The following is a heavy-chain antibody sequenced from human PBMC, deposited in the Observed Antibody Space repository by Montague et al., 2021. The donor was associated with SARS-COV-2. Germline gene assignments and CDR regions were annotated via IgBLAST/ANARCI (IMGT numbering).Heavy chain of an antibody. CDR3: ARDGGLVPGFDY. D-gene: IGHD3/OR15-3a*01. V-gene: IGHV3-33*01. CDR1: GFTFSSYG. J-gene: IGHJ4*02. Sequence: SLRLSCAASGFTFSSYGMHRVRQAPGKGLEWVAVIWYDGSNKYYADSVKGRFTISRDNSKNTLYLQMNSLRAEDTAVYYCARDGGLVPGFDYWGQGTLVTVSS. CDR2: IWYDGSNK.